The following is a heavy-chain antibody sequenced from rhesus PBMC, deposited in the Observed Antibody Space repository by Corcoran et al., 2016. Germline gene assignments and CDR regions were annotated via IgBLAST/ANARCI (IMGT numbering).Heavy chain of an antibody. CDR1: GFTFSSYV. J-gene: IGHJ6*01. V-gene: IGHV3-100*01. Sequence: EVQLVESGGGLVKPGGSLRLSCVASGFTFSSYVMDWVRPAPGKGLEWVSVIREIGGTKYYADSVKGRFTIARDNAKNSLFLQMNSLRAEDTAVYYCTRGRQFYYGLDSWGQGVVVTVSS. D-gene: IGHD6-25*01. CDR3: TRGRQFYYGLDS. CDR2: IREIGGTK.